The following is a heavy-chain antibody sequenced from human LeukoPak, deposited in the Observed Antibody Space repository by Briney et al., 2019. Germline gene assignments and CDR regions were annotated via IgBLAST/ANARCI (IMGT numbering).Heavy chain of an antibody. Sequence: GGSLRLSCVASGFTFSSYSMNWVRQAPGKGLEWVSYIRGSGSVTQYADSVKGRFTISRDNAKNSLYLQMNNLRAEDTAVYYCTRDPEALDYWGQGTLVTVSS. CDR1: GFTFSSYS. V-gene: IGHV3-48*04. CDR3: TRDPEALDY. CDR2: IRGSGSVT. J-gene: IGHJ4*02.